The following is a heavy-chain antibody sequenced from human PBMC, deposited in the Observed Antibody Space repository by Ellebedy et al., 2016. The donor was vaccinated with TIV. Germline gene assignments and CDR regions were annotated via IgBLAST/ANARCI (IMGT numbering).Heavy chain of an antibody. CDR3: TRAEDGTSAWGLDQ. V-gene: IGHV3-7*03. D-gene: IGHD6-19*01. Sequence: GESLKISCAASGFTLRNYWMSWVRQAPGKGLEWVANIKQDGSVKYYVDSVKGRFTISRDNAKNSLYLQMNSLGAEDTAVYYCTRAEDGTSAWGLDQWGQGTLVIVSS. CDR1: GFTLRNYW. CDR2: IKQDGSVK. J-gene: IGHJ4*02.